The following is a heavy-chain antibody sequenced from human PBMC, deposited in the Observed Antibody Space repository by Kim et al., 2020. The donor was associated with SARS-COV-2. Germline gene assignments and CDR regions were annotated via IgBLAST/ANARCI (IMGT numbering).Heavy chain of an antibody. V-gene: IGHV3-15*01. D-gene: IGHD3-3*01. CDR3: TADFGVVIPGYYYYGMDV. J-gene: IGHJ6*02. CDR1: GFTFSNAW. CDR2: IKSKTDGGTT. Sequence: GGSLRLSCAASGFTFSNAWMSWVRQAPGKGLEWVGRIKSKTDGGTTDYAAPVKGRFTISRDDSKNTLYPQMNSLKTEDTAVYYCTADFGVVIPGYYYYGMDVWGQGTTVTVSS.